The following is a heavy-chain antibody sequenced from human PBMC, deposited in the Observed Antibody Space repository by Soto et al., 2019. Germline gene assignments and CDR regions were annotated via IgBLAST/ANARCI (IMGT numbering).Heavy chain of an antibody. D-gene: IGHD1-26*01. CDR1: GFTFNTFG. J-gene: IGHJ6*02. CDR2: ISYDGSDK. CDR3: ARNLGATHYYYYGMDV. Sequence: PGGSLRLSCAASGFTFNTFGMHWVRQAPGKGLEWVAVISYDGSDKYYSDSVRGRFTISRDNSKNTLYLQMNSLRAEDTAVYYCARNLGATHYYYYGMDVWGQGTTVTVSS. V-gene: IGHV3-30*03.